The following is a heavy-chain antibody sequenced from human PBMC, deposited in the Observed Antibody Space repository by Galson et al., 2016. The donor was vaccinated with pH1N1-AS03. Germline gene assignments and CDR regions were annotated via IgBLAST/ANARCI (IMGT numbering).Heavy chain of an antibody. D-gene: IGHD2-15*01. CDR1: YY. CDR3: GRHLRSSYSMDV. CDR2: IFYIGDT. J-gene: IGHJ6*02. Sequence: YYWTWIRQPPGKGLEWIGQIFYIGDTLYTPSLRGRVTMSVAKNQLSLRLSSVTAADTAVYYCGRHLRSSYSMDVWGQGTTVTVSS. V-gene: IGHV4-59*08.